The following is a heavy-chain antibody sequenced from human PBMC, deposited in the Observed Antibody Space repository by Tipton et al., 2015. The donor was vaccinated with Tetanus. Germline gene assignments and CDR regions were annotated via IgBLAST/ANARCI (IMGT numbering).Heavy chain of an antibody. CDR2: ISDDGGST. V-gene: IGHV3-23*03. Sequence: SLRLSCAASGFTFTNYAMSWVRQAPGKGLEWVSFISDDGGSTYYYADSVKGRFTISRDNSENTLYLQMSSLRAEDTALYYCAKVPRPLPLAGTPPDDYYYMDVWGKGTTVTVSS. CDR3: AKVPRPLPLAGTPPDDYYYMDV. CDR1: GFTFTNYA. D-gene: IGHD6-19*01. J-gene: IGHJ6*03.